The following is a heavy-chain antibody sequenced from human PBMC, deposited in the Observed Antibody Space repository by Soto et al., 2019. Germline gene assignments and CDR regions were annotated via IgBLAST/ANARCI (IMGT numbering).Heavy chain of an antibody. Sequence: PGGSLRLSCAASGFTFSDHYMDWVRQAPGKGLEWVGRIRNKANSYTTEYAASVQGRFTISRDDSKNSLYLQMNSLKAEDTAVYYCSRAGIMTTPYYFDYWGQGTLVTVSS. J-gene: IGHJ4*02. CDR2: IRNKANSYTT. CDR3: SRAGIMTTPYYFDY. D-gene: IGHD4-4*01. CDR1: GFTFSDHY. V-gene: IGHV3-72*01.